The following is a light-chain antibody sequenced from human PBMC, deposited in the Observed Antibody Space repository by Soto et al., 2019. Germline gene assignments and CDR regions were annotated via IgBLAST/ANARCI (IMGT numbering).Light chain of an antibody. Sequence: DIQMTHSPSSLSSSVVYTVTITCRXSQDVGRWLSWYQQKPGKAPKILIFAASSSQSGVPSRFSGSGSGTDFTLTITSLQPEDIATYYCQQFDNFPRAITFGHGTRLEIK. CDR3: QQFDNFPRAIT. J-gene: IGKJ5*01. CDR2: AAS. V-gene: IGKV1D-12*01. CDR1: QDVGRW.